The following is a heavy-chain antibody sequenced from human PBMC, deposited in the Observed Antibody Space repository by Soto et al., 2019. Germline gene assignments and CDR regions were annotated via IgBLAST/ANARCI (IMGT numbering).Heavy chain of an antibody. CDR3: AGGGINYGDYRSMDV. Sequence: EVQLVESGGGRVKHGGSLRLSCAASGFTFSSYNMNWVRQAPGKGLEWVSSLSSSSTYIYYADSVKGLFTISRDNAKNSLYLQMNSLRAEETAVYYCAGGGINYGDYRSMDVWGKGTTGTVSS. CDR2: LSSSSTYI. D-gene: IGHD4-17*01. J-gene: IGHJ6*03. V-gene: IGHV3-21*01. CDR1: GFTFSSYN.